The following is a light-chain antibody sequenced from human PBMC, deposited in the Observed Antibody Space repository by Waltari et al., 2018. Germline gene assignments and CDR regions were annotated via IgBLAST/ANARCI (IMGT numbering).Light chain of an antibody. CDR2: EVT. V-gene: IGLV2-14*01. CDR1: SSDIGVYNY. CDR3: SSYTASSTWV. Sequence: QSALTQPASVSGSPGQSISISCTGTSSDIGVYNYVSWFQQYPGKAPKLMIYEVTNRPAGVSDRFSGSKADNTASLTISGLQAEDEADYYCSSYTASSTWVFGGGTKLSVL. J-gene: IGLJ3*02.